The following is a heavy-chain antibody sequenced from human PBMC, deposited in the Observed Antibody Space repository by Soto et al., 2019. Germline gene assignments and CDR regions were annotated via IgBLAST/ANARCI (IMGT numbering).Heavy chain of an antibody. D-gene: IGHD6-19*01. V-gene: IGHV5-51*01. J-gene: IGHJ6*02. Sequence: GESLKISCKGSGYSFTSYRIGWVRQMPGKGLEWMGIIYPGDSDTRYSPSFQGQVTISADKSISTAYLQWSSLKASDTAMYYCARQAIAVAPLYYYYGMDVWGQGTTVTVSS. CDR2: IYPGDSDT. CDR3: ARQAIAVAPLYYYYGMDV. CDR1: GYSFTSYR.